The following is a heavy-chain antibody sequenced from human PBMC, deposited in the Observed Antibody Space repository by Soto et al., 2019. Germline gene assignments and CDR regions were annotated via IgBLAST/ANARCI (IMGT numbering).Heavy chain of an antibody. CDR3: ASKGIISSGWLANNWFDP. J-gene: IGHJ5*02. V-gene: IGHV4-39*01. CDR1: GGSISSSSYY. CDR2: IYYSGST. D-gene: IGHD6-19*01. Sequence: QLQLQESGPGLVKPSETLSLTCTVSGGSISSSSYYWGWIRQPPGKGLEWIGSIYYSGSTYYNPSLKSRVTISVDTSKNQFSLKLSSVTAADTAVYYCASKGIISSGWLANNWFDPWGQGTLVTVSS.